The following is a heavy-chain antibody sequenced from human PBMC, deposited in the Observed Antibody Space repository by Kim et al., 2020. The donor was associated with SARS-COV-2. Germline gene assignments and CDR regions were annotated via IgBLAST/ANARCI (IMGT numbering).Heavy chain of an antibody. CDR1: GFSFTSFW. CDR3: ARRSIVGASFGHYYGMAV. Sequence: GESLKISCKGSGFSFTSFWINWVRQMPGKGLEWMGRIDPSDSFSHYNPSLQGHITISADKSIDTAYLQWSSLEASDTAIYYCARRSIVGASFGHYYGMAVWGQGTTVIVSS. D-gene: IGHD1-26*01. J-gene: IGHJ6*02. V-gene: IGHV5-10-1*01. CDR2: IDPSDSFS.